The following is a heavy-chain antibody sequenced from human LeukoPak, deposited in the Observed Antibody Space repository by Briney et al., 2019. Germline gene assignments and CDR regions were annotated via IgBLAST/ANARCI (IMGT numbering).Heavy chain of an antibody. CDR1: GYTFTSYG. J-gene: IGHJ5*02. CDR2: ISAYNGNT. CDR3: ARACSSTSCYFPWDNWFDP. Sequence: ASVKVSCKASGYTFTSYGISWVRQAPGQGLEWMGWISAYNGNTNYAQKLQGRVTMTTDTSTSTAYMELRSLRSDDTAVYYCARACSSTSCYFPWDNWFDPWGQGTLVTVSS. D-gene: IGHD2-2*01. V-gene: IGHV1-18*01.